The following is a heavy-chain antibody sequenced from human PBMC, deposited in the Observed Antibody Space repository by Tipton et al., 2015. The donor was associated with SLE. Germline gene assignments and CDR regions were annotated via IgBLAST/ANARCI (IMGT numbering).Heavy chain of an antibody. V-gene: IGHV4-39*07. D-gene: IGHD3-3*01. CDR2: IYFSGTS. J-gene: IGHJ4*02. Sequence: LRLSCTVSGGSISSSSYSWGWIRQPPGKGLEWIGTIYFSGTSYYNPSLQSRVIISVDTSKNQFSLKLNSVTAADTAMYFCARSPGRLRSMDYWGQVTLVTVSS. CDR3: ARSPGRLRSMDY. CDR1: GGSISSSSYS.